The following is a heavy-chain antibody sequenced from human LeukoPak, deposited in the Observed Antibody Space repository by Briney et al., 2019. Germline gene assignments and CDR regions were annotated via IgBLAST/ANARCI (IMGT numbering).Heavy chain of an antibody. CDR3: ARQGRSSSWYMDV. D-gene: IGHD6-13*01. CDR1: GGSISSSNYY. J-gene: IGHJ6*03. V-gene: IGHV4-39*01. CDR2: MYYSGST. Sequence: SETLSLTCTVSGGSISSSNYYWGWIRQPPGKGLEWIGSMYYSGSTYYNPSLKNRVTMSVDTSKNQFSLKLTSVTAADTALYYCARQGRSSSWYMDVWGKGTTVTASS.